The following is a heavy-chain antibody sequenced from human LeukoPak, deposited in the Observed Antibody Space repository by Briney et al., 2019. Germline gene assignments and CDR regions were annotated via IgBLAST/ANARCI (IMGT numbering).Heavy chain of an antibody. D-gene: IGHD2-15*01. V-gene: IGHV5-51*01. CDR1: GYSFSNYW. J-gene: IGHJ5*02. CDR2: IYPGDSDI. Sequence: GESLQISCKGSGYSFSNYWIGWVRHMPGKGLEWMGMIYPGDSDIRYSPSFQGQVTISADKSISTAYLQWSSLKASDTAMYYCARQEYCSGGSCYTWFDPWGQGTLVTVSS. CDR3: ARQEYCSGGSCYTWFDP.